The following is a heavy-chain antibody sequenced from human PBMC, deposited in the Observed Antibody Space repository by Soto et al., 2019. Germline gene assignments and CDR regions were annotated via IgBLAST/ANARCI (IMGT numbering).Heavy chain of an antibody. V-gene: IGHV1-18*01. CDR2: ISLYSDGT. J-gene: IGHJ5*02. D-gene: IGHD2-2*01. CDR1: GYTFSNYG. Sequence: QVPLVQSGGEVKRPGASVKVSCKTSGYTFSNYGITWVRPAPGQPLEWLGWISLYSDGTNYAQKFQGRVSMTTDTSTTTAYMELRSLRSDDTAVYYCARVVPGAEAWFGPWGQGTLVTVSS. CDR3: ARVVPGAEAWFGP.